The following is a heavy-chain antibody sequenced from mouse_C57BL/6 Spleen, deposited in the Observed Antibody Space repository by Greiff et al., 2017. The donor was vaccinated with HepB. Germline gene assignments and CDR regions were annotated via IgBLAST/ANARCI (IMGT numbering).Heavy chain of an antibody. CDR2: IYPGDGDT. CDR3: AGRGTRGYFDY. Sequence: VQLQQSGAELVKPGASVKISCKASGYAFSSYWMNWVKQRPGKGLEWIGQIYPGDGDTNYNGKFKGKATLTADKSSSTAYMQLSSLTSEDSAVYFCAGRGTRGYFDYWGQGTTLTVSS. V-gene: IGHV1-80*01. J-gene: IGHJ2*01. D-gene: IGHD3-1*01. CDR1: GYAFSSYW.